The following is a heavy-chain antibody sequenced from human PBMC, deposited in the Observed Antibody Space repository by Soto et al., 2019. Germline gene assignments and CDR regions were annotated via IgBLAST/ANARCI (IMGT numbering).Heavy chain of an antibody. J-gene: IGHJ4*02. CDR2: IYHTGST. CDR3: AGSPPRSLFAY. V-gene: IGHV4-31*03. Sequence: SETLSLTCSVSGGSVSGGGYYWSWIRQLPGKGLEWIGYIYHTGSTFYNPSLKSRVTILLDTSKSQFSLKLTSVTAADTAMYYCAGSPPRSLFAYWGQGTLVIVSS. D-gene: IGHD1-26*01. CDR1: GGSVSGGGYY.